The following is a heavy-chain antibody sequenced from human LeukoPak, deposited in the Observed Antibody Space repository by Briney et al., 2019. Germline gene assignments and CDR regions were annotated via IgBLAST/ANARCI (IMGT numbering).Heavy chain of an antibody. CDR1: GGSISSSSYY. V-gene: IGHV4-39*07. CDR3: AKDYGDYPLTFDY. D-gene: IGHD4-17*01. CDR2: IYYSGST. Sequence: SETLSLTCSVSGGSISSSSYYWSWIRQPPGKGLEWIGSIYYSGSTSSNPSHKSRVTISVDTSKNQFSLKLSSVTAADTAVYFCAKDYGDYPLTFDYWGQGTLVTVSS. J-gene: IGHJ4*02.